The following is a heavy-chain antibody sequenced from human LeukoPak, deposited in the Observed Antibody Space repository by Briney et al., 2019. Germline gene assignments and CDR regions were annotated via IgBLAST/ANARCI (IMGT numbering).Heavy chain of an antibody. Sequence: ASVKVSCKASGYTFTSYDINWVRQATGQGRGWMGWMNPKSGNTGYTQKFQGRVTMTRNTSISTAYMELSSLRSEDTAVYYCAREHSSSWYAGYYYYYMDVWGKGTTVTISS. V-gene: IGHV1-8*01. D-gene: IGHD6-13*01. J-gene: IGHJ6*03. CDR1: GYTFTSYD. CDR2: MNPKSGNT. CDR3: AREHSSSWYAGYYYYYMDV.